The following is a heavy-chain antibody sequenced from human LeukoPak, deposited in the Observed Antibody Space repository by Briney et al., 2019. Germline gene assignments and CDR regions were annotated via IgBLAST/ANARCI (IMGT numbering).Heavy chain of an antibody. J-gene: IGHJ4*02. CDR1: GYSISSGYY. CDR3: ARRSVETVMARPFDY. D-gene: IGHD5-18*01. V-gene: IGHV4-38-2*02. CDR2: IYHSGST. Sequence: SETLSLTCTVSGYSISSGYYWGWIRQPPGKGLEWIGSIYHSGSTYYNPSLKSRVTISVDTSKNQFSLKLSSVTAADTAVYYCARRSVETVMARPFDYWGQGTLVIVSS.